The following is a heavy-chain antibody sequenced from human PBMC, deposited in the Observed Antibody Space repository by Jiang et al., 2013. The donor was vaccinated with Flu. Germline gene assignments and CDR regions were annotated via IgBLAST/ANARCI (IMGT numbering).Heavy chain of an antibody. CDR1: GYSFTSYW. Sequence: LVESGAEVKKPGESLKISCKGSGYSFTSYWIGWVRQMPGKGLEWMGIIYPGDSDTRYSPSFQGQVTISADKSISTAYLQWSSLKASDTAMYYCARCGSYSPRMAYYYYYYMDVWGKGTTVTVSS. CDR2: IYPGDSDT. D-gene: IGHD1-26*01. V-gene: IGHV5-51*01. CDR3: ARCGSYSPRMAYYYYYYMDV. J-gene: IGHJ6*03.